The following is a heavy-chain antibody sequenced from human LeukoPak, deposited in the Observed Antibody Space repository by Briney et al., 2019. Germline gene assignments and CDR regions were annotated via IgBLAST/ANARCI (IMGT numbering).Heavy chain of an antibody. Sequence: PGGSLRLSCAASGFTFSSYEMNWVRQAPGKGLEWVSYISSSGSTIYYADSVKGRFTISRDNAKNSLYLQMNSLRAEDTAVYYCARVFGYYYFYMDVWGEGTTVIISS. CDR2: ISSSGSTI. D-gene: IGHD3/OR15-3a*01. V-gene: IGHV3-48*03. J-gene: IGHJ6*03. CDR3: ARVFGYYYFYMDV. CDR1: GFTFSSYE.